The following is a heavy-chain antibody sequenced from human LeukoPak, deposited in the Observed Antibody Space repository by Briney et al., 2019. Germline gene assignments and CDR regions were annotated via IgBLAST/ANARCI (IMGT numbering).Heavy chain of an antibody. Sequence: GGSLRLSCAVTGVTFSSYWMSLVRQAPGKGLEWVANIKQDGTDKYYVDPVKGRFTISRDNAKNSLYLQMKNLKVEDTAVYYCARYYDTAGTGLDPWGQGTLVSVSS. D-gene: IGHD3-22*01. CDR2: IKQDGTDK. CDR3: ARYYDTAGTGLDP. J-gene: IGHJ5*02. CDR1: GVTFSSYW. V-gene: IGHV3-7*01.